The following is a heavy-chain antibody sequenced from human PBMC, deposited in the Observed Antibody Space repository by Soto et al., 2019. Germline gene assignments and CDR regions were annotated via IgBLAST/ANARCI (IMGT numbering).Heavy chain of an antibody. CDR1: GYTFTGYY. CDR3: ARDIVGYDAFDI. Sequence: ASVKVSCKASGYTFTGYYMHWVRQAPGQGLEWMGWINPNSGGTNYAQKFQGRVTITADKSTSTAYMELSSLRSEDTAVYYCARDIVGYDAFDIWGQGTMVTVSS. J-gene: IGHJ3*02. V-gene: IGHV1-2*02. CDR2: INPNSGGT. D-gene: IGHD1-26*01.